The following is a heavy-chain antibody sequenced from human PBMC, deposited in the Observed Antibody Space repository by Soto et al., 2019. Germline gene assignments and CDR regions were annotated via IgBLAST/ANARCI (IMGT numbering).Heavy chain of an antibody. CDR1: GGTFSSYA. Sequence: QVQLVQSGAEVKKPGSSVKVSCKASGGTFSSYAISWVRQAPGQGLEWMGGIIPIFGTANYAQKFQGRATITADESPSTAYMELSSLRSEDTAVYYCARDDVSSGYSYVRYFDLWGRGTLVTVSS. CDR3: ARDDVSSGYSYVRYFDL. CDR2: IIPIFGTA. D-gene: IGHD5-18*01. V-gene: IGHV1-69*12. J-gene: IGHJ2*01.